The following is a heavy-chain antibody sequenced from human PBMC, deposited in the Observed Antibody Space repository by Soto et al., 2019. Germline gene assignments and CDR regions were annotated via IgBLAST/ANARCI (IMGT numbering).Heavy chain of an antibody. J-gene: IGHJ4*02. CDR3: ARPYSSGWVSVDY. Sequence: QLQLQESGPGLVKPSETLSLTCTVSGGSISSSSYYWGWIRQPPGKGLEWIGSIYYSGSTYYNPSLKSRVTLSVDTSKNQFSLKLSSVTAADTAVYYCARPYSSGWVSVDYWGQGTLVTVSS. CDR1: GGSISSSSYY. D-gene: IGHD6-19*01. V-gene: IGHV4-39*01. CDR2: IYYSGST.